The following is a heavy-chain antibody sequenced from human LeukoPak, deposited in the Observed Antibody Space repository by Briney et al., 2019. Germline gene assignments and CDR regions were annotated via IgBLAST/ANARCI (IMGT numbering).Heavy chain of an antibody. D-gene: IGHD3-22*01. V-gene: IGHV3-23*01. Sequence: GGSLRLSCAASGFTFSSYAMSWVRQAPGKGLEWVSAISGSGGSTYYADSVKGRFTISRDNSKNTLYLQMNSLRAEDTAVYYRAKARSLYYYDSSGYYIDYWGQGTLVTVSS. J-gene: IGHJ4*02. CDR2: ISGSGGST. CDR3: AKARSLYYYDSSGYYIDY. CDR1: GFTFSSYA.